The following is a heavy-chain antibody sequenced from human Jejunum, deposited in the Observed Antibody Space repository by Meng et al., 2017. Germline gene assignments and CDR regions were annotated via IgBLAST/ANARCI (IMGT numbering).Heavy chain of an antibody. Sequence: EVQWVESGGGLVPAGGSLRLSCAASGFTFSTYWMHWVRQAPGKGLEWVSQINVDGGTITYADSVKGRFTISRDNAKNTLYLQMNSLRVEDTAVYYCARVRTGYCDYWGQGTLVTVSS. CDR3: ARVRTGYCDY. J-gene: IGHJ4*02. CDR2: INVDGGTI. CDR1: GFTFSTYW. D-gene: IGHD4-17*01. V-gene: IGHV3-74*01.